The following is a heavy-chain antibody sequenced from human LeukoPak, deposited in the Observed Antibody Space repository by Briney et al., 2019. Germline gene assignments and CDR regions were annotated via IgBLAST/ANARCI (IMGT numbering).Heavy chain of an antibody. CDR3: ARDSRYDNGWFDDGMDV. CDR2: MDDRGDS. CDR1: GDSMISYY. J-gene: IGHJ6*02. D-gene: IGHD3-10*01. V-gene: IGHV4-59*01. Sequence: PSETLSLTCTVSGDSMISYYWSWIRQAPGKGLEWLGHMDDRGDSNYNPSLKGRGSISVDTSKNQFSLKLRSVTAADTAVYYCARDSRYDNGWFDDGMDVWGPGTTATVSS.